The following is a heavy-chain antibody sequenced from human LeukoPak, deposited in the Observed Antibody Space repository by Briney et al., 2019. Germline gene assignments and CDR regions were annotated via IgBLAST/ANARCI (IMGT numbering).Heavy chain of an antibody. CDR3: ASGGLYYDSSGYYLFDY. Sequence: PGGSLRLSCAASGFTFSNYNMNWVRQAPEKGLEWVSYITGTTGIYYADSVKGRFTNSRDNAKNSLYLQMNSLRDEDTAVYYCASGGLYYDSSGYYLFDYWGQGTLVTVSS. CDR2: ITGTTGI. D-gene: IGHD3-22*01. CDR1: GFTFSNYN. J-gene: IGHJ4*02. V-gene: IGHV3-48*02.